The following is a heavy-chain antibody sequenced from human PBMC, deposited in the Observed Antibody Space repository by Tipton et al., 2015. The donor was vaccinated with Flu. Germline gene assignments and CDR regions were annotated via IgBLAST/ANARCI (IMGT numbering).Heavy chain of an antibody. CDR3: ARDSRAVPPYGEDV. CDR1: GGSISSSTDY. CDR2: AHHTGST. V-gene: IGHV4-39*07. Sequence: TLSLTCIVSGGSISSSTDYWGWIRQPPGKGLEWIGNAHHTGSTYYNPSLKSRVTILVDRSKNQFSLELTSVTAADTAVYYCARDSRAVPPYGEDVWGQGTTVTVSS. J-gene: IGHJ6*02. D-gene: IGHD6-19*01.